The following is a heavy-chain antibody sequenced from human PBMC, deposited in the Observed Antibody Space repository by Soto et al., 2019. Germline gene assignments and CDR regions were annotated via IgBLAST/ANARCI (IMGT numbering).Heavy chain of an antibody. CDR3: ARSYSQYIYAGGGY. V-gene: IGHV1-2*04. D-gene: IGHD4-4*01. CDR2: INPNSGGT. J-gene: IGHJ4*02. Sequence: ASVKVSCKASGYTFTGYYMHWVRQAPGQGLEWMGWINPNSGGTNYAQKFQGWVTMTRDTSISTAYMELSRLRSDDTAVYYCARSYSQYIYAGGGYWGQGTLVTVSS. CDR1: GYTFTGYY.